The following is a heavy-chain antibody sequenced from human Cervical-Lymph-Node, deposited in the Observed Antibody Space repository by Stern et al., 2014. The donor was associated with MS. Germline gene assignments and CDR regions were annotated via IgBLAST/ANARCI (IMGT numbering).Heavy chain of an antibody. CDR2: ISSTGSSR. CDR3: ARPGPQNAFDI. CDR1: GFSFSDHY. Sequence: VQLVESGGGLVKPGGSLRLSCAASGFSFSDHYMSWISQAPGKGLEWISYISSTGSSRYYVEYVKGRFTVSRYNSNNSLSLQMNSLRTEDTAIYYCARPGPQNAFDIWGQGTMVTFSS. J-gene: IGHJ3*02. V-gene: IGHV3-11*01.